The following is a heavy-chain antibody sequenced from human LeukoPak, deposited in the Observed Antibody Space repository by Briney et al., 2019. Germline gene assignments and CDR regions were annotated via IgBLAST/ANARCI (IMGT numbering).Heavy chain of an antibody. V-gene: IGHV4-4*07. J-gene: IGHJ4*02. CDR2: IYTSGST. Sequence: PSETLSLTCTVSGGSISSYYWSWIRQPAGKGLEWIGRIYTSGSTNYNPSLKSRVTISVDTSKHQFSLKLSSVSAADTAVYYCARSYFGSGTFNGFDYWGQGTLVTVSS. CDR3: ARSYFGSGTFNGFDY. D-gene: IGHD3-10*01. CDR1: GGSISSYY.